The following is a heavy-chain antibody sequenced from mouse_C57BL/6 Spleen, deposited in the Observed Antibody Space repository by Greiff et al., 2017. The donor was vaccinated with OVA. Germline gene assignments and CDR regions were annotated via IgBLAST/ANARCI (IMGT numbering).Heavy chain of an antibody. CDR2: ISGGGGNT. J-gene: IGHJ2*01. D-gene: IGHD3-3*01. Sequence: EVKVEESGGGLVKPGGSLKLSCAASGFTFSSYTMSWVRQTPEKRLEWVATISGGGGNTYYPDSVKGRFTISRDNAKNTLYLQMSSLRSEDTALYYCARHGWVDYWGQGTTLTVSS. CDR1: GFTFSSYT. V-gene: IGHV5-9*01. CDR3: ARHGWVDY.